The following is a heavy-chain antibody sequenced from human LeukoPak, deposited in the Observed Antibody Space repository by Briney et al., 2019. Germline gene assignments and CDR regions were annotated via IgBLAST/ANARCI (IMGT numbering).Heavy chain of an antibody. J-gene: IGHJ3*02. V-gene: IGHV1-18*01. CDR3: ARDWPPYCSGGSCLSRDAFDI. CDR1: GYTFTSYG. D-gene: IGHD2-15*01. CDR2: ISAYNGNT. Sequence: ASVKVSCKASGYTFTSYGISWVRQAPGQGLEWMGWISAYNGNTNYAQKLQGRVTITTDTSTSTAYMELRSLRSDDTAVYYCARDWPPYCSGGSCLSRDAFDIWGQGTMVTVSS.